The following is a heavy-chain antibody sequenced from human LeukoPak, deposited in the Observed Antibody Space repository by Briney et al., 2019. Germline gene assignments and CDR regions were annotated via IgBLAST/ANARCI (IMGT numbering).Heavy chain of an antibody. D-gene: IGHD3-10*01. J-gene: IGHJ4*02. CDR1: GYTFTGYY. Sequence: GASVKVSCKASGYTFTGYYMHWVRQAPGQGLEWMGWINPNSGGTNYAQKFQGRVTITRNTSISTAYMELSSLRSEDTAVYYCARGLRFGDLPDDYWGQGTLVTVSS. CDR2: INPNSGGT. V-gene: IGHV1-2*02. CDR3: ARGLRFGDLPDDY.